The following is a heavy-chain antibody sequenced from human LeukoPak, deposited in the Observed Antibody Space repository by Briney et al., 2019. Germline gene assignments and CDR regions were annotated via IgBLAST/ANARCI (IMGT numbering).Heavy chain of an antibody. CDR3: AKDLSSASYPYYFDS. D-gene: IGHD6-19*01. CDR2: ACGRDGSK. CDR1: GFTLSKYA. V-gene: IGHV3-23*01. Sequence: GGSLRLSCAASGFTLSKYAMSWVRQAPGEGVEGVSTACGRDGSKFYTASVRGRFTISRDNSNSALYLQMNSLRLDDTAIYYCAKDLSSASYPYYFDSWGQGILVTVSS. J-gene: IGHJ4*02.